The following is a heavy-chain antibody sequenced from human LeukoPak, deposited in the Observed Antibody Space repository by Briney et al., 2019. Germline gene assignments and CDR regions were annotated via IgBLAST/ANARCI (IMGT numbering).Heavy chain of an antibody. V-gene: IGHV4-59*01. CDR3: ARGGYDSTGYYSIFDS. D-gene: IGHD3-22*01. J-gene: IGHJ4*02. Sequence: SETLSLTCSVSGDSLSSYYWSWMRRPPGEGLEWIGYIHYSGSTNYNPSLKSRVSMSVDTSKNHFSLKLSSVTAADTAVYYCARGGYDSTGYYSIFDSWGQGTLVTVSS. CDR2: IHYSGST. CDR1: GDSLSSYY.